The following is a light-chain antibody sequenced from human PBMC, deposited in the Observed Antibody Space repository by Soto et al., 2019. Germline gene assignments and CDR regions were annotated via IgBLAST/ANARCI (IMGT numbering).Light chain of an antibody. CDR3: QQYKTYSKT. CDR2: DXS. Sequence: IQMTKSPSTLVPSVGDSVTISXRVSISITTWLAWYQQKPGXAPKXXXSDXSSLESGVPSRLSGSGSGTEFTLTISSLQPDDFATYYCQQYKTYSKTFGQGTKVEIK. V-gene: IGKV1-5*01. CDR1: ISITTW. J-gene: IGKJ1*01.